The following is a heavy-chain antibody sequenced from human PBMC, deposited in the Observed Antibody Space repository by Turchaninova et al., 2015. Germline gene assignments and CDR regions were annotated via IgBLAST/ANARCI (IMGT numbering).Heavy chain of an antibody. CDR1: VGSISTNTYY. Sequence: QLQLQEAGPGLVKPSETLSLTCPVSVGSISTNTYYGGGIRQPPGKGLEWIGSIQYTRSTYYTPSLKSRVTISIDTSKNQFSLKLTSVTAADTAVYYCARVDSWYRSWFDPWGQGTLVTVSS. D-gene: IGHD6-13*01. J-gene: IGHJ5*02. CDR3: ARVDSWYRSWFDP. CDR2: IQYTRST. V-gene: IGHV4-39*01.